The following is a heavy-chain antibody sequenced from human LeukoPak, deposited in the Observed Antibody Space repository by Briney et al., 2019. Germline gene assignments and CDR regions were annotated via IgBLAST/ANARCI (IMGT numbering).Heavy chain of an antibody. J-gene: IGHJ4*02. CDR1: GYNFTTYW. Sequence: GESLKIFCKTSGYNFTTYWIGWGRQMPGKGLEWMGIIDPSDSDTRYTPSFQGQVTISADKSLTSAYLQWNSLKASDTAMYYCARQTAMGRSGDYWGQGTLVTVSS. V-gene: IGHV5-51*01. CDR3: ARQTAMGRSGDY. CDR2: IDPSDSDT. D-gene: IGHD5-18*01.